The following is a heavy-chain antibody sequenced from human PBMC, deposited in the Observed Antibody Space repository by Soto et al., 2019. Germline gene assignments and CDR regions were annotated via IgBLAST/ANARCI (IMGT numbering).Heavy chain of an antibody. CDR3: ARHNYGSGSTYFDY. CDR1: GGSISSYY. V-gene: IGHV4-59*08. Sequence: QVQLQESGPGLVKPSETLSLTCTVSGGSISSYYWSWIRQPPGKGLEWIGYIYYSGSTNYNPSLKSRFTXXVXTXXNQCSLKLNSMTAAATAVYYCARHNYGSGSTYFDYWGQGTLVTVSS. D-gene: IGHD3-10*01. J-gene: IGHJ4*02. CDR2: IYYSGST.